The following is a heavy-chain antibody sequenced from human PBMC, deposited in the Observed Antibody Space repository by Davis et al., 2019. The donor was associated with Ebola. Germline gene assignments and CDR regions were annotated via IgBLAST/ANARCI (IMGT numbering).Heavy chain of an antibody. D-gene: IGHD1-14*01. CDR1: GFTSSGSA. CDR3: TTTTVLTDY. CDR2: FRSKANSYAT. V-gene: IGHV3-73*01. Sequence: GGSLRLSCPPSGFTSSGSAMHWVRQASGKGLEWVGRFRSKANSYATAYAASVKGRFTISRDDSKNTAYLQMNSLKTEDTAVYYCTTTTVLTDYWGQGTLVTVSS. J-gene: IGHJ4*02.